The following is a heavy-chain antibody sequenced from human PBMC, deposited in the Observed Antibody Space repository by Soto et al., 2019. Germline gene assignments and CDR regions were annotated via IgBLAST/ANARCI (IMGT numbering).Heavy chain of an antibody. CDR1: GGSVSSATSY. CDR3: ARAFWGEVGPSFDY. D-gene: IGHD3-16*01. CDR2: TYYNGKT. V-gene: IGHV4-61*01. J-gene: IGHJ4*02. Sequence: QVQLQESGPGLVKPSETRSLTCTVSGGSVSSATSYWHWSRHPPGKGLEWIGFTYYNGKTNYNPSLKSRVTTSVDTSKNQFSLKLSSVTAADTAVYYCARAFWGEVGPSFDYWGQGTLVTVSS.